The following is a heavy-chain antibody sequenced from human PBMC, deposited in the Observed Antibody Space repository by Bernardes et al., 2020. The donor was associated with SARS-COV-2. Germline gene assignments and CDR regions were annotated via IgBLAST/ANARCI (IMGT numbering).Heavy chain of an antibody. D-gene: IGHD3-10*01. Sequence: SETLSLTCTVSGGSIGSYYWAWIRQPPGKGLEWIGYIYYSGSTNYNPSLKSRVTISVDRSRNQFSLNLSSVTPADTAVYYCARDLSHLVRRGFDLWGRGTLVTVSS. V-gene: IGHV4-59*01. CDR3: ARDLSHLVRRGFDL. CDR1: GGSIGSYY. CDR2: IYYSGST. J-gene: IGHJ2*01.